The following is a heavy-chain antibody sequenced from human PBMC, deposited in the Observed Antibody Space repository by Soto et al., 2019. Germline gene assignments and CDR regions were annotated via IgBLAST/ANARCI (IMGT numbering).Heavy chain of an antibody. CDR2: LSYDGSKQ. CDR1: GFTFSNYA. V-gene: IGHV3-30-3*01. Sequence: QVHLVESGGGVVQPGRSLRVSCAASGFTFSNYAMHWVRQAPGKGLEWVAVLSYDGSKQFYADSVEGRFTISRDSSKSTLYLHMDNLRDEDTAVYYCARDRVYYYDNSGYYNFDYWGQGTLVTVSS. CDR3: ARDRVYYYDNSGYYNFDY. J-gene: IGHJ4*02. D-gene: IGHD3-22*01.